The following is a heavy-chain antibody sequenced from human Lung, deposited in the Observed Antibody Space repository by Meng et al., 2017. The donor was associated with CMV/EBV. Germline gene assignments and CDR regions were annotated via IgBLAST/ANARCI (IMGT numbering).Heavy chain of an antibody. V-gene: IGHV3-21*06. CDR2: ISTTSSYI. Sequence: GEXXKISCAASGFTFSAYAMNWVRQAPGKGLEWVSSISTTSSYIYYADSVKGRLTISRDNAKNSLYLQMNSLRAEDTAVYYCARSWDGMDVWGQGTTVTGYS. CDR1: GFTFSAYA. CDR3: ARSWDGMDV. J-gene: IGHJ6*01.